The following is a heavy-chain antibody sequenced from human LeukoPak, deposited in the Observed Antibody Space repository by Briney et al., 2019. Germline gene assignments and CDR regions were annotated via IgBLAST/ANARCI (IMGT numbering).Heavy chain of an antibody. Sequence: SETLSLTCAVSGVSFNNYYWSWVRQTPGKGLEWIGEINHSGYTNDSPSLKSRVTLSINTSRKQFSLNLRSVTVADTGIYYCTRMTTGHDYWGQGTLVTVSS. CDR3: TRMTTGHDY. D-gene: IGHD4-17*01. CDR1: GVSFNNYY. CDR2: INHSGYT. V-gene: IGHV4-34*01. J-gene: IGHJ4*02.